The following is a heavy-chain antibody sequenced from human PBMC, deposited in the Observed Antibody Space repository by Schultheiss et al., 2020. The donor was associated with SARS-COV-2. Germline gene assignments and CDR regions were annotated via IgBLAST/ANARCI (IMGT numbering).Heavy chain of an antibody. J-gene: IGHJ3*02. D-gene: IGHD3-3*01. CDR1: GYSISSGYY. CDR2: IYHSGSA. Sequence: SETLSLTCAVSGYSISSGYYWGWIRQPPGKGLEWIGSIYHSGSAYYNPSLKSRVTISVDTSKNQFSLKLSSVTAADTAVYYCASGWSGTEGGAFDIWGQGTMVTVSS. V-gene: IGHV4-38-2*01. CDR3: ASGWSGTEGGAFDI.